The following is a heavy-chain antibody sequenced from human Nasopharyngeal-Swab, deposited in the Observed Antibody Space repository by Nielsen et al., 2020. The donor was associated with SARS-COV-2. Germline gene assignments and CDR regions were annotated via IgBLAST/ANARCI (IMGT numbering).Heavy chain of an antibody. CDR1: GGSISSSSYY. Sequence: SETLSLTCTVSGGSISSSSYYWGWIRQPPGKGLEWFGSIYYSGSTYYNPSPKSRVTISVDTSKNQFSLKLSSVTAADTAVYYCASPDESGYWGQGTLVTVSS. D-gene: IGHD1-14*01. CDR2: IYYSGST. V-gene: IGHV4-39*01. CDR3: ASPDESGY. J-gene: IGHJ4*02.